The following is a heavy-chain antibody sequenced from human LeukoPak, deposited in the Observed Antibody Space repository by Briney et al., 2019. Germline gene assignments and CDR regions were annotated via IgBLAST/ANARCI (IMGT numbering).Heavy chain of an antibody. CDR1: GYTFTSYY. CDR3: ARSHLSRAARPPFAY. CDR2: INPSGGST. D-gene: IGHD6-6*01. J-gene: IGHJ4*02. V-gene: IGHV1-46*01. Sequence: ASVKVSCKASGYTFTSYYMHWVRQAPGQGLEWMGIINPSGGSTSYAQKFQGRVTMTRDTSTSTVYMELSSLRSEDTAVYYCARSHLSRAARPPFAYWGQGTLVTVSS.